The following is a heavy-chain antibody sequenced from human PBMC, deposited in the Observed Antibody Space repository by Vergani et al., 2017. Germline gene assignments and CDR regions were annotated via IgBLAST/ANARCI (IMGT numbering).Heavy chain of an antibody. CDR3: ARDLRLLYNRFDP. Sequence: QVQLVESGGGVVQPGRSLRLSCAASGFTFNQYGMHWVRQAPGKGLVWVAVTWYDGNNKQYADSVKGLFTISRDNSKSTMYLQMNSLRDENTCVYYCARDLRLLYNRFDPWGQGTLVTVSS. J-gene: IGHJ5*02. CDR1: GFTFNQYG. D-gene: IGHD1-14*01. V-gene: IGHV3-33*01. CDR2: TWYDGNNK.